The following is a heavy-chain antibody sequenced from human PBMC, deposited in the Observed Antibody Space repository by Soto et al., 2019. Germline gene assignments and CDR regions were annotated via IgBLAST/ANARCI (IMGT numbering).Heavy chain of an antibody. J-gene: IGHJ6*02. Sequence: SGGSLRLSCAASGFTFSSYGMHWVRQAPGKGLEWVAVIWYDGSNKYYADSVKGRFTISRDNSKNTLYLQMNSLRAEDTAVYYCARKWGPYDFWSGYHYGMDVWGQGTTVTVSS. D-gene: IGHD3-3*01. CDR3: ARKWGPYDFWSGYHYGMDV. CDR2: IWYDGSNK. CDR1: GFTFSSYG. V-gene: IGHV3-33*01.